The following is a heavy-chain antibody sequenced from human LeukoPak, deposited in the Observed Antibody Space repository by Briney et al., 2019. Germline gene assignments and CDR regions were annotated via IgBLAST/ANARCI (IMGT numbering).Heavy chain of an antibody. D-gene: IGHD6-13*01. Sequence: GASVKVSCKASGYTFTGYYMHWVRQAPGQGLEWMGWINPNSGGTNYAQKFQGRVTMTRDTSISTAYMELSRLRSDDTAVYYCASSLGSSSWYGEFDYWGQGTLVTVSS. V-gene: IGHV1-2*02. J-gene: IGHJ4*02. CDR1: GYTFTGYY. CDR2: INPNSGGT. CDR3: ASSLGSSSWYGEFDY.